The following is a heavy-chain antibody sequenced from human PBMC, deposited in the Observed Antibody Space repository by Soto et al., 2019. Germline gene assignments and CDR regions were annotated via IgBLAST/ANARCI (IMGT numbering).Heavy chain of an antibody. D-gene: IGHD3-16*01. V-gene: IGHV4-59*11. CDR3: ARADPDASVGF. Sequence: SSETLSLTCTVSGGSMSSHYWTWLRQPPGKGLEWIGYISYSGSSYYNPPLKSRVTISADTSRNQFSLRLTSVIAADTAVYFCARADPDASVGFWGQGTLVPVSS. CDR2: ISYSGSS. J-gene: IGHJ4*02. CDR1: GGSMSSHY.